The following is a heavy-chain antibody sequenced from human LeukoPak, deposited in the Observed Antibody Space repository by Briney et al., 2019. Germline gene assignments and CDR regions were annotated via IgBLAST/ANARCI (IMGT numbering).Heavy chain of an antibody. Sequence: SETLSLTCAVYGGSFSRYYWSWIRQSPGKGLERIAEIDHRGDTNYNPSVKSRVTISVDTSKNQFSLKVRSLSAADTAVYYCARGPTISETGYFDFWGQGTPVTVSS. V-gene: IGHV4-34*01. J-gene: IGHJ4*03. D-gene: IGHD1-1*01. CDR3: ARGPTISETGYFDF. CDR2: IDHRGDT. CDR1: GGSFSRYY.